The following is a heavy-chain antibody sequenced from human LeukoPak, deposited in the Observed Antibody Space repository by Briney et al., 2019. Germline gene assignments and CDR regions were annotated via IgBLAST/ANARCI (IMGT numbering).Heavy chain of an antibody. CDR3: AKGIAGSRPPFDY. CDR2: ISGSGGST. Sequence: GGSLRLSCAASGFTFSSYAMSWVRQAPGPGLEWDSGISGSGGSTYYADYVKGRFTISRDNSKNTLYLQMNSLRAEATAVHYCAKGIAGSRPPFDYGGQGTLVTVS. J-gene: IGHJ4*02. CDR1: GFTFSSYA. V-gene: IGHV3-23*01.